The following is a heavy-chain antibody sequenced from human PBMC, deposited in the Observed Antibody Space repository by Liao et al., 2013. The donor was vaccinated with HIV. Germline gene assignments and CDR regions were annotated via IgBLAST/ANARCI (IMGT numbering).Heavy chain of an antibody. V-gene: IGHV4-39*07. J-gene: IGHJ4*02. CDR2: IYFSGST. Sequence: QLQLQESGPGLVKPSETLSLTCTVSGGSISSSSYYWGWIRQPPGKGLEWIGSIYFSGSTFYNPSLKSRVTISVDTSKNQFSLKLSSVTAADTAVYYCARASSSSWTLDYWGQGTLVTVSS. CDR1: GGSISSSSYY. D-gene: IGHD6-13*01. CDR3: ARASSSSWTLDY.